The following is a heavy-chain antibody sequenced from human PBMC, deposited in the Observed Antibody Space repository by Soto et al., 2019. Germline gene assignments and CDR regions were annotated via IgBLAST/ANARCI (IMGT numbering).Heavy chain of an antibody. CDR3: AKLGSNSWLDYFDY. CDR2: ISSGSSTI. Sequence: GGSLRLSCAASGITFSGYSMIWVRQAPGKGLEWVSYISSGSSTIYYADSVKGRFTISRDNAKNSLYLQMNSLRDEDTAVYYCAKLGSNSWLDYFDYWGQGTLVTVSS. V-gene: IGHV3-48*02. CDR1: GITFSGYS. D-gene: IGHD6-13*01. J-gene: IGHJ4*02.